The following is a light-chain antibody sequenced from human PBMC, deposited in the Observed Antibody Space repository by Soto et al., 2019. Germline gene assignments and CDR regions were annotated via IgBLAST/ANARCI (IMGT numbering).Light chain of an antibody. Sequence: EIVLTQSPGTLSLSPGERATLSCRASQSVSRYLAWYQQKRGQPPRLIIYDASERAPGIPARFSGSGSGTDFTLTISSLEPEDFAVYYCQQCVNWPPVTFAHGTRLEIK. CDR1: QSVSRY. CDR3: QQCVNWPPVT. V-gene: IGKV3-11*01. CDR2: DAS. J-gene: IGKJ5*01.